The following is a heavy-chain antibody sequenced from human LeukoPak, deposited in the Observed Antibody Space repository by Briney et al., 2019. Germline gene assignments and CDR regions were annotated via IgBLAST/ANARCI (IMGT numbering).Heavy chain of an antibody. J-gene: IGHJ4*02. CDR2: VSGSGGST. CDR3: VKVDGSSLSRARFAH. Sequence: GGSLRLSCAASGFTFSSYAMSWVRQAPGKGLEWVSAVSGSGGSTYYADSVKGRFTISRDNSKNTLYLQMSSLRAEDTAVYYCVKVDGSSLSRARFAHWGPGTLVTVSS. V-gene: IGHV3-23*01. CDR1: GFTFSSYA. D-gene: IGHD6-6*01.